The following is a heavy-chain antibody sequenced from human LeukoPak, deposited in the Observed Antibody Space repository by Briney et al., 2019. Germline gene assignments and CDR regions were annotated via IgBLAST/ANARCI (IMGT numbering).Heavy chain of an antibody. CDR1: GFTFSGSA. CDR2: IRSKAKSYAT. V-gene: IGHV3-73*01. CDR3: TRPGDYYDSSGYLNWFXP. D-gene: IGHD3-22*01. J-gene: IGHJ5*02. Sequence: GGSLRLSCAASGFTFSGSAMHWVRQASGKGLEWVGRIRSKAKSYATAYAASVKGRFTISRDDSKNTAYLQMNSLKTEDTAVYYCTRPGDYYDSSGYLNWFXPWGQGTLVTVS.